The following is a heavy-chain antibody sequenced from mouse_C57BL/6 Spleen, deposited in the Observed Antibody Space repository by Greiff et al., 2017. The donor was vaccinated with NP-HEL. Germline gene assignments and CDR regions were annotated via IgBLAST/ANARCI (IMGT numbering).Heavy chain of an antibody. D-gene: IGHD2-2*01. Sequence: EVKLQESGGGLVKPGGSLKLSCAASGFTFSSYTMSWVRQTPEKRLEWVATISGGGGNTYYPDSVKGRFTISRDNAKNTLYLQMSSLRSEDTALYYCAREGGGYDGYAMDYWGQGTSVTVSS. J-gene: IGHJ4*01. CDR3: AREGGGYDGYAMDY. V-gene: IGHV5-9*01. CDR1: GFTFSSYT. CDR2: ISGGGGNT.